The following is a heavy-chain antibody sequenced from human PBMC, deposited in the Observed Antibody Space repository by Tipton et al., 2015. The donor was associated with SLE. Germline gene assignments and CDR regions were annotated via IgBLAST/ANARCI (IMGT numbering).Heavy chain of an antibody. Sequence: TLSLTCTVSGGSISSYYWSWIRQPPGKGLEWIGEINHSGSANYNPSLKSRVTISVGTSKNQFSLKLSSVTAADTAVYYCARGGIAADWYDYWGQGTLVTVSS. D-gene: IGHD6-13*01. V-gene: IGHV4-34*01. J-gene: IGHJ4*02. CDR3: ARGGIAADWYDY. CDR2: INHSGSA. CDR1: GGSISSYY.